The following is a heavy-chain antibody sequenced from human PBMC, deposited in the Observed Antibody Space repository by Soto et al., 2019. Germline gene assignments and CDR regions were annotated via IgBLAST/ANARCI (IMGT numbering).Heavy chain of an antibody. J-gene: IGHJ5*02. Sequence: ASVKVSCKASGGTFSSYAISWVRQAPGQGLEWMGGIIPIFGTANYAQKFQGRVTITADESTSTAYMELSSLSSEDTAVYYCAIQTTVTFNGWGDNWFDPWGQGTLVTVSS. CDR1: GGTFSSYA. D-gene: IGHD4-17*01. V-gene: IGHV1-69*13. CDR2: IIPIFGTA. CDR3: AIQTTVTFNGWGDNWFDP.